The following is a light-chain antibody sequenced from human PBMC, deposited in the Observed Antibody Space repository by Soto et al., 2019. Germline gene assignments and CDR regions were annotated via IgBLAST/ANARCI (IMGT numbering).Light chain of an antibody. V-gene: IGKV3-20*01. Sequence: EIVLTQSPGTLSLSPGERVTLSCRASQSVSSKYLAWYQQKPGQAPRLLIHGTSSRATGIPDRFSGSGSGTDFTVTISRLEPEDFAVYYCQQYGNSPRYSLGQGTKLEIK. J-gene: IGKJ2*03. CDR3: QQYGNSPRYS. CDR1: QSVSSKY. CDR2: GTS.